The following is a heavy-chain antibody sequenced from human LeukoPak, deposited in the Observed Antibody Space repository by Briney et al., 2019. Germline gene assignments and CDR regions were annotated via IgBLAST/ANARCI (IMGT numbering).Heavy chain of an antibody. Sequence: SETLSLTCTVSGGSISSYYWSWIRQPPGKGLEWIGYIYYSGSTNYNPSLKSRVTISVDTSKNQFSLKLSSVTAADTAVYYCARTMVRGVITNWGQGTPVTVSS. CDR3: ARTMVRGVITN. CDR2: IYYSGST. J-gene: IGHJ4*02. CDR1: GGSISSYY. V-gene: IGHV4-59*08. D-gene: IGHD3-10*01.